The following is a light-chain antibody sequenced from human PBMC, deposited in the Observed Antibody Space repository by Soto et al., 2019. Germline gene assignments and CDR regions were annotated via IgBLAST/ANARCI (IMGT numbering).Light chain of an antibody. CDR1: SSNIGAGSD. V-gene: IGLV1-40*01. CDR2: SNT. CDR3: QSYDSSLRGV. Sequence: QSVLTQPPSVSGAPGQRVTISCTGSSSNIGAGSDVHWYQQLPGTAPKLLIYSNTNRPSGVPDRFSASKSGTSASLAIAGLQAGDEADYYCQSYDSSLRGVFGGGTKLTVL. J-gene: IGLJ2*01.